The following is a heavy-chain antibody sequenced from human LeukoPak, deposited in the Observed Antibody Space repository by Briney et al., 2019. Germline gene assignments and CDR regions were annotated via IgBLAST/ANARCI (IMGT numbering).Heavy chain of an antibody. V-gene: IGHV3-30*04. CDR2: ISYDGSNK. J-gene: IGHJ4*02. Sequence: GGSLRLSCAASGFTFSSYAMHWVRQAPGKGLEWVAVISYDGSNKYYADSVKGRFTISRDNSKNTLYLQMNSLRAEDTAAYYCARAVGYSYGFDYFDYWGQGTLVTVSS. CDR3: ARAVGYSYGFDYFDY. D-gene: IGHD5-18*01. CDR1: GFTFSSYA.